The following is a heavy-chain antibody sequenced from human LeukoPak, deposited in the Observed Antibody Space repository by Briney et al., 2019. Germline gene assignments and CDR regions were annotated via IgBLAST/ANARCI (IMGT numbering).Heavy chain of an antibody. V-gene: IGHV1-2*02. CDR1: GYTFTGYY. J-gene: IGHJ5*02. CDR2: INPNSGVT. CDR3: TRDAGGGDCYSCPNWFDP. Sequence: ASVKVSCKASGYTFTGYYMHWVRQAPGPGLEWMGWINPNSGVTKYAQKFQGRVTMTSDTSISTAYMELSRLRSDDTAVYCCTRDAGGGDCYSCPNWFDPWGQGTLVTVSS. D-gene: IGHD2-21*02.